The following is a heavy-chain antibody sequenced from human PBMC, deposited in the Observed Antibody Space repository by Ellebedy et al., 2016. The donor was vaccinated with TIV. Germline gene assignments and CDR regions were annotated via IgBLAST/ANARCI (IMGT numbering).Heavy chain of an antibody. CDR3: ARDVGGNSQIDH. CDR2: ISNDGRNA. V-gene: IGHV3-30*04. D-gene: IGHD4-23*01. Sequence: GGSLRLFXSASGFTFSSYSMHWVRQAPGKGLECMAAISNDGRNAYYADSVKGRFIISRDNSKNTLYLQMDSLRPEDTAAYYCARDVGGNSQIDHWGQGTLVTVSS. CDR1: GFTFSSYS. J-gene: IGHJ4*01.